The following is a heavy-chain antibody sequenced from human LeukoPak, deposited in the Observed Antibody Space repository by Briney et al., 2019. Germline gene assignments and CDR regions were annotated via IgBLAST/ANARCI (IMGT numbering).Heavy chain of an antibody. V-gene: IGHV3-20*04. CDR2: INWNGGST. CDR1: GFTFSNAW. CDR3: ARRYYGSGSYYNY. Sequence: GGSLRLSCAASGFTFSNAWMSWVRQAPGKGLEWVSGINWNGGSTGYADSVKGRFTISRDNAKNSLYLQMNSLRAEDTALYYCARRYYGSGSYYNYWGQGTLVTVSS. J-gene: IGHJ4*02. D-gene: IGHD3-10*01.